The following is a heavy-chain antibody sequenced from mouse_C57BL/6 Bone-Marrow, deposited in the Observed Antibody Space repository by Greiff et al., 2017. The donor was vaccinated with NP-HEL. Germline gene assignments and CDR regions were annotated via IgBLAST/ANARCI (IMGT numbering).Heavy chain of an antibody. CDR1: GYTFTSYG. CDR2: IYPRSGNT. Sequence: QVQLQQSGAELARPGASVKLSCKASGYTFTSYGISWVKQRTGQGLGWIGEIYPRSGNTYYNEKFKGKATLTADKSSSTAYMELRSLTSEDSAVYFCARPVRWYFDVWGTGTTVTVSS. D-gene: IGHD2-14*01. J-gene: IGHJ1*03. CDR3: ARPVRWYFDV. V-gene: IGHV1-81*01.